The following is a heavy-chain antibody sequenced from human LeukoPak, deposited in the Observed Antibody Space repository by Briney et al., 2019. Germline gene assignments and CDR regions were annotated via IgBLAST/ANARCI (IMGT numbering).Heavy chain of an antibody. CDR3: TTIITMVRGVIPH. CDR1: GFTFSNAW. Sequence: GGSLRLSCAASGFTFSNAWMSWVRQAPGKGLEWVGRIKSKTDGGTTDYAAPVKGRFTISRDDSKNTLYLQMNSLKTEDTAVYYCTTIITMVRGVIPHWGQGTLVTVSS. CDR2: IKSKTDGGTT. J-gene: IGHJ4*02. V-gene: IGHV3-15*01. D-gene: IGHD3-10*01.